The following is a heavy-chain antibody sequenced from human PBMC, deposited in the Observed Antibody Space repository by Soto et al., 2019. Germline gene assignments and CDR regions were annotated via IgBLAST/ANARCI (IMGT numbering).Heavy chain of an antibody. CDR3: ATIYLDYYDSSGYPFDY. D-gene: IGHD3-22*01. Sequence: SETLSLTCTVSGGSISSSSYYWGWIRQPPGKGLEWIGSIYYSGSTYYNPSLKSRVTISVDTSKNQFSLKLSSVTAADTAVYYCATIYLDYYDSSGYPFDYWGQGTLVTVSS. CDR2: IYYSGST. J-gene: IGHJ4*02. V-gene: IGHV4-39*01. CDR1: GGSISSSSYY.